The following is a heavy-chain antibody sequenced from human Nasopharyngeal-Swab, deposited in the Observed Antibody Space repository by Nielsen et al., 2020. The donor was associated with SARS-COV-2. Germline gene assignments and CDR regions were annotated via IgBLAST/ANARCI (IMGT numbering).Heavy chain of an antibody. Sequence: ASVKVSCKASGYTFTSYGISWVRQAPGQGLEWMGWISAYNGNTNYAQKLQGRVTMTTDTSTSTAYMELRSLRSDDTAVYYCARDLEMATIRGFDGMDVWGQGTTVTVSS. V-gene: IGHV1-18*01. CDR1: GYTFTSYG. J-gene: IGHJ6*02. CDR3: ARDLEMATIRGFDGMDV. CDR2: ISAYNGNT. D-gene: IGHD5-24*01.